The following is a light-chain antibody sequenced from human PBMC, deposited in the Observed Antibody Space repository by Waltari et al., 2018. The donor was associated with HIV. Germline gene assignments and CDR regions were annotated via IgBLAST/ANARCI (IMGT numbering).Light chain of an antibody. Sequence: EVVLTQYPGTMSLSPGERANLTCMASRGGSSRYLAWYQRKPGQAPRLLIYGASTRAAGISDRFRGSGSGTDFTLTITRLEPEDSAVYHCQQYGDSPYTFGQGTKLEI. CDR3: QQYGDSPYT. CDR2: GAS. CDR1: RGGSSRY. J-gene: IGKJ2*01. V-gene: IGKV3-20*01.